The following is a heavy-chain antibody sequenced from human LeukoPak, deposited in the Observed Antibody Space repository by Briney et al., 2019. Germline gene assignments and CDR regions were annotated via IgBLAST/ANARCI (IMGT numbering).Heavy chain of an antibody. J-gene: IGHJ4*02. CDR1: GGSISSSSYY. CDR2: IYYSGST. D-gene: IGHD3-9*01. Sequence: SETLSLTCTVSGGSISSSSYYWGWIRQPPGKGLEWIGSIYYSGSTYYNPSLKSRVPITVEPSKNQFSLKLRAVTAPDTALYYRARKSPGLRYFDCSWGQGTLVSVSS. CDR3: ARKSPGLRYFDCS. V-gene: IGHV4-39*01.